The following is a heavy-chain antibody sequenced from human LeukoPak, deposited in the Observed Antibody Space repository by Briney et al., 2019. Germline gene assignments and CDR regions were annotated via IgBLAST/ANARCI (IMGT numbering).Heavy chain of an antibody. D-gene: IGHD6-25*01. CDR3: ARGGSDSSRYWLY. CDR2: IEPDGSVK. Sequence: GGSLTLSCAASGFTFSDLWMTWVRQAPGKGPEWVATIEPDGSVKYYVDSVKGRFTISRDNADNSLYLQMNSLRGEGTAVYFCARGGSDSSRYWLYWGQGTLVTVSS. V-gene: IGHV3-7*01. J-gene: IGHJ4*02. CDR1: GFTFSDLW.